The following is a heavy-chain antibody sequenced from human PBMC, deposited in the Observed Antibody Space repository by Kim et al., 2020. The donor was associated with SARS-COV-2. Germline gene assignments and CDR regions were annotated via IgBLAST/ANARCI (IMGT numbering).Heavy chain of an antibody. CDR2: IISKTDGGTT. Sequence: GGSLRLSCAASGFTFSNAWMSWVRQAPGKGLEWVGRIISKTDGGTTDYAAPVKGRFTISRDDSKNTLYLQMNSLKTEDTAVYYCTTDQGSELESLLPNTNYGMDVWGQGTTVTVSS. D-gene: IGHD6-13*01. V-gene: IGHV3-15*01. CDR3: TTDQGSELESLLPNTNYGMDV. CDR1: GFTFSNAW. J-gene: IGHJ6*02.